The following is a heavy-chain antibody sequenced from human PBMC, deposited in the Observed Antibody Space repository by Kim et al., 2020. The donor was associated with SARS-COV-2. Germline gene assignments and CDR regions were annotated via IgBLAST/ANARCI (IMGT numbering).Heavy chain of an antibody. Sequence: GGSLRLSCAASGFTFSSYGMHWVRQAPGKGLEWVAVIWYDGSNKYYADSVKGRFTISRDNSKNTLYLQMNSLRAEDTAVYYCARVQGYSSSWKKNYYYGMDVWGQGTTVTVSS. D-gene: IGHD6-13*01. CDR2: IWYDGSNK. J-gene: IGHJ6*02. CDR1: GFTFSSYG. CDR3: ARVQGYSSSWKKNYYYGMDV. V-gene: IGHV3-33*01.